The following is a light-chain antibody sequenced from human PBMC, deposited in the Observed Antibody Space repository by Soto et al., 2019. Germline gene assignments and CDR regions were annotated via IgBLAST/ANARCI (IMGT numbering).Light chain of an antibody. CDR3: SSYTTSSTRV. V-gene: IGLV2-14*03. CDR2: EVS. J-gene: IGLJ1*01. Sequence: QSALAQPASVSGSPGQSITISCTGTSSDVGAYEFVSWYQQHPDKAPKLMIYEVSNRPSGVSYRFSGSKSVNTATLTISGLQAEDEADYYCSSYTTSSTRVFGTGTKLTVL. CDR1: SSDVGAYEF.